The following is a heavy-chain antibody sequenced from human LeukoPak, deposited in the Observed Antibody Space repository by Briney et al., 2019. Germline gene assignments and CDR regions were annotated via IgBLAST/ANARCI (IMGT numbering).Heavy chain of an antibody. CDR3: AKDLTYSLNAFDI. J-gene: IGHJ3*02. V-gene: IGHV3-9*01. D-gene: IGHD4-11*01. CDR1: GFTFDDYA. CDR2: ISWNSGSI. Sequence: GGSLRLSCAAPGFTFDDYAMHWVRHAPGKGLEWGSGISWNSGSIGYANSVKGRFTISRDSAKNSLYLQMNSLRAEDTALYYCAKDLTYSLNAFDIWGQGTMVTVSS.